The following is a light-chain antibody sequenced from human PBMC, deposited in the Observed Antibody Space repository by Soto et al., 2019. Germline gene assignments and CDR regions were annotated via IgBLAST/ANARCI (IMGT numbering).Light chain of an antibody. CDR1: QSVSSSY. Sequence: EIVLKQSPGTLSLSTGESATLSCIASQSVSSSYLAWYQQKPGQAPRLLIYGASSRATGIPDRFSGSGSGTDFTLTISRLEPEDFAVHYCQQYGSSGGTFGPGTKVDIK. CDR2: GAS. J-gene: IGKJ3*01. CDR3: QQYGSSGGT. V-gene: IGKV3-20*01.